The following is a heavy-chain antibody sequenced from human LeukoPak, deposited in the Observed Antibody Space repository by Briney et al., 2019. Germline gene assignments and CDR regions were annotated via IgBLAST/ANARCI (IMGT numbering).Heavy chain of an antibody. V-gene: IGHV1-46*01. Sequence: EASVKVSCKASGYTFTSYYMHWVRQAPGQGLEWMGIINPSGGSTSYAQKFQGRVTMTRDTSISTAYMELSRLRSDDTAVYYCARGSRSHGVLDYWGQGTLVTVSS. CDR3: ARGSRSHGVLDY. D-gene: IGHD1-1*01. CDR1: GYTFTSYY. CDR2: INPSGGST. J-gene: IGHJ4*02.